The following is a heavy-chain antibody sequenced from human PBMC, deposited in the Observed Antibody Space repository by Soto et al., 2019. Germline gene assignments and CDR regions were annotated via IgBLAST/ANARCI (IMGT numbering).Heavy chain of an antibody. J-gene: IGHJ4*02. V-gene: IGHV3-30*18. CDR3: AKVHLTTTVTTVGY. CDR2: ISYDGSDK. Sequence: QVQLVESGGGVVQPGRSLRLSCAASGFTFSNYGMHWVRQAPGKGLEWVAVISYDGSDKYYADSVKGRFTISRDNSKNTLCQQKESLRAEDTAVYYCAKVHLTTTVTTVGYWGQGTLVTVSS. D-gene: IGHD4-17*01. CDR1: GFTFSNYG.